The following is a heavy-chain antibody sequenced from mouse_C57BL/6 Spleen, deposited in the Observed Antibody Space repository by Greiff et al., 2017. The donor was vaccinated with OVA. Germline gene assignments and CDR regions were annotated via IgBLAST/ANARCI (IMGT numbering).Heavy chain of an antibody. J-gene: IGHJ4*01. Sequence: QVQLQQSGPELVKPGASVKISCKASGYAFSSSWMNWVKQRPGKGLEWIGRIYPGDGDTNYNGKFKGKATLTADKSSSTAYMQLSSLTSEDSAVYFCARHDYRRYAMDYWGQGTSVTVSS. CDR1: GYAFSSSW. D-gene: IGHD2-4*01. CDR3: ARHDYRRYAMDY. CDR2: IYPGDGDT. V-gene: IGHV1-82*01.